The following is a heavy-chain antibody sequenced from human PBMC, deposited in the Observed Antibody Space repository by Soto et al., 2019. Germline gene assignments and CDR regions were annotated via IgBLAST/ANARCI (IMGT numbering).Heavy chain of an antibody. J-gene: IGHJ6*02. D-gene: IGHD2-8*01. Sequence: LSLTCTVSGGSISSSSYYWGWIRQPPGKGLEWIGSIYYSGSTYYNPSLKSRVTISVDTSKNQFSLKLSSVTAADTAVYYCARSMGYYYYGMDVWGQGTRVTVSS. CDR3: ARSMGYYYYGMDV. CDR2: IYYSGST. V-gene: IGHV4-39*01. CDR1: GGSISSSSYY.